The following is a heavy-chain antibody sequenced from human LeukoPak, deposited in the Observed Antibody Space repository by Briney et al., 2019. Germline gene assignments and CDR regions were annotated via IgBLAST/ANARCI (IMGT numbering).Heavy chain of an antibody. CDR2: ISYDGSNK. D-gene: IGHD4-17*01. CDR3: ARDPEYGDYPRYYYGMDV. CDR1: GFTFSSYA. Sequence: PGGSLRLSCAASGFTFSSYAMHWVRQAPGKGLEWVAVISYDGSNKYYADSVKGRFTISRDNSKNTLYLQMNSPRAEDTAVYYCARDPEYGDYPRYYYGMDVWGQGTTVTVSS. V-gene: IGHV3-30-3*01. J-gene: IGHJ6*02.